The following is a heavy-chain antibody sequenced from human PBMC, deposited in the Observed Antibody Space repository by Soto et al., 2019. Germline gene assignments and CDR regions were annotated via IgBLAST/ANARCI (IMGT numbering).Heavy chain of an antibody. D-gene: IGHD2-15*01. CDR3: ARGIWVVRRGYRPYFDW. J-gene: IGHJ4*02. V-gene: IGHV4-34*01. CDR2: INHSGVT. Sequence: SETLSLTCAVYGESLTPYYWGWVRQAPGKGLECIGDINHSGVTNYNPSLGGRVTLSIDTSKEQFSLRLTSVTAAGTAVDYCARGIWVVRRGYRPYFDWCGEGTEVT. CDR1: GESLTPYY.